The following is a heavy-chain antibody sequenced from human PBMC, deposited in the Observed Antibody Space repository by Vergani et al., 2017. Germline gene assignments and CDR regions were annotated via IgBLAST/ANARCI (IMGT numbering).Heavy chain of an antibody. Sequence: QVQLVESGGGVVQPGRSLRLSCETSGLMFNNYGMHWVRQAPGKGLEWVAVISSDGSNKHYADSVKGRFTISRDNSQNTLYLQMDSLTAEDTAIYFCVNGYYYDQSGLASFDYWGLGTLVSVSS. CDR2: ISSDGSNK. D-gene: IGHD3-22*01. CDR1: GLMFNNYG. J-gene: IGHJ4*02. V-gene: IGHV3-30*18. CDR3: VNGYYYDQSGLASFDY.